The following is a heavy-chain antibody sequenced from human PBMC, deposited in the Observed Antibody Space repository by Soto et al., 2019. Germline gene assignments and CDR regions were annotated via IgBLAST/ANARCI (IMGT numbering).Heavy chain of an antibody. CDR1: GGSISSGDYY. Sequence: QVQLQESGPGLVKPSQTLSLTCTVSGGSISSGDYYWSWIRQTPGKGLEWIGYIYYSGSTYYNPSLKSRVTISEDSSKNQISLKLSSVTAADTAVYFCARGGGYCSGGSCYYYFDYWGQGTLVTVSS. CDR2: IYYSGST. CDR3: ARGGGYCSGGSCYYYFDY. V-gene: IGHV4-30-4*01. D-gene: IGHD2-15*01. J-gene: IGHJ4*02.